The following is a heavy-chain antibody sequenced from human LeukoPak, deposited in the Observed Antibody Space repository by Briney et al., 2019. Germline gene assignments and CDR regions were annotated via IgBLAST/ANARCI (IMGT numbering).Heavy chain of an antibody. Sequence: SQTLSLTCAISGDSVSSNSAAWNWIRQSPSGGLECLGSTYYRSKWYNDYAVSVRSRIIINPDTSKNQFSLQLNSVSPEDTAVYYCARDSYTESYFGYWGQGTLVTVSS. J-gene: IGHJ4*02. D-gene: IGHD2-2*02. V-gene: IGHV6-1*01. CDR2: TYYRSKWYN. CDR1: GDSVSSNSAA. CDR3: ARDSYTESYFGY.